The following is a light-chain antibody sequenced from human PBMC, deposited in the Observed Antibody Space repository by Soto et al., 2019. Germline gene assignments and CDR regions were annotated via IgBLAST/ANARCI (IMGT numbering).Light chain of an antibody. CDR2: EVT. V-gene: IGLV2-23*02. Sequence: QSALTQPASVSGSPGQSITISCTGTSSDVGSYNLVSWYQQHPGKAPKLMISEVTKRPSGVSNRFSGSKSGNTASLRISGLQAEDESDYYCCSYAGSNTWVFGGGTKLTVL. J-gene: IGLJ3*02. CDR3: CSYAGSNTWV. CDR1: SSDVGSYNL.